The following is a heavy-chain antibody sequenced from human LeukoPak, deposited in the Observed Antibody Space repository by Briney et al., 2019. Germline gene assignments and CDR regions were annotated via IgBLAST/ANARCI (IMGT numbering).Heavy chain of an antibody. CDR3: ARSMVRGVINWFDP. CDR1: GGSISSSSYY. CDR2: IYYSGST. J-gene: IGHJ5*02. V-gene: IGHV4-39*07. D-gene: IGHD3-10*01. Sequence: SETLSLTCTVSGGSISSSSYYWGWIRQPPGKGLEWIGSIYYSGSTYYNPSLKSRVTISLDTSKNQFSLKLSSVTAADTAVYYCARSMVRGVINWFDPWGQGTLVTVSS.